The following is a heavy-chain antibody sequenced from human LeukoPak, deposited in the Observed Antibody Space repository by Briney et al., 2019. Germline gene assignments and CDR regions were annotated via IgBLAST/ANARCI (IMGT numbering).Heavy chain of an antibody. CDR1: GYNFTIYW. CDR3: ARHRYYYDSSGYLDY. J-gene: IGHJ4*02. D-gene: IGHD3-22*01. Sequence: GESLKISCKGSGYNFTIYWIGWVRQMPGKGLEWMGVIYPGDSDTRYSPSFQGQVTISADKSISTAYLQWSSLKASDTAMYYCARHRYYYDSSGYLDYWGQGTLVTVSS. CDR2: IYPGDSDT. V-gene: IGHV5-51*01.